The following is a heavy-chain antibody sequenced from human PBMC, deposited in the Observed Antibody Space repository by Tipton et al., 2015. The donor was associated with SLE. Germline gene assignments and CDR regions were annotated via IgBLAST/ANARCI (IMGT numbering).Heavy chain of an antibody. Sequence: LRLSCTVSGGSISSSSYYWGWIRQPPGKGLEWIGSIYYSGSTYYNPSLKSRVTIPVDTSKNQFSLKLSSVTAADTAVYYCATGRGYDYWTGYSPCYFDHWGQGTLVTVSS. CDR1: GGSISSSSYY. D-gene: IGHD3-3*01. CDR3: ATGRGYDYWTGYSPCYFDH. CDR2: IYYSGST. J-gene: IGHJ4*02. V-gene: IGHV4-39*07.